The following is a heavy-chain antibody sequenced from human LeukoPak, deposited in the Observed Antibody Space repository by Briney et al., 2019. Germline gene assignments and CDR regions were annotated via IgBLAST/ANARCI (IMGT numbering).Heavy chain of an antibody. J-gene: IGHJ4*02. CDR3: AKDRSGSGYFDY. D-gene: IGHD3-10*01. CDR2: ISGGGGTT. CDR1: GFTFSSHA. V-gene: IGHV3-23*01. Sequence: GGSLRLSCAASGFTFSSHAMSWVRQAPGKGLEWVSRISGGGGTTDYTDSVKGRFTISRDTSKNTLYLQMNSLRAEDTAVYYCAKDRSGSGYFDYWGQGTLVTVSS.